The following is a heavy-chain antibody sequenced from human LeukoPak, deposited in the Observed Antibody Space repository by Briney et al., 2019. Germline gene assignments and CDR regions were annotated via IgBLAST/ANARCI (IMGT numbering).Heavy chain of an antibody. V-gene: IGHV4-34*01. D-gene: IGHD3-10*01. Sequence: SETLSLTCAVYGGSFSGCYWSWIRQPPGKWLEWIGEINHSGSTNYNPSLKSRVTISVDTSKNQFSLKLSSVTAADTAVYYCARGRTHRRLWLGESTGGPFDYWGQGTLVTVSS. CDR1: GGSFSGCY. CDR3: ARGRTHRRLWLGESTGGPFDY. CDR2: INHSGST. J-gene: IGHJ4*02.